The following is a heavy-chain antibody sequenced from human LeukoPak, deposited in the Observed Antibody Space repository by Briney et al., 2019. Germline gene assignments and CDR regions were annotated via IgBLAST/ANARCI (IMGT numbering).Heavy chain of an antibody. CDR1: GFSFSYSW. V-gene: IGHV3-7*01. D-gene: IGHD3-10*01. Sequence: GGSLRLSCAASGFSFSYSWMTWVRQAPGKGLEWVANIKQDGSVKYYVDSVKGRFAISRDNAKNSLSLQMNSLRAEDTAVYYCARAASSTRPYYFDYWAQGTLVTVSS. J-gene: IGHJ4*02. CDR3: ARAASSTRPYYFDY. CDR2: IKQDGSVK.